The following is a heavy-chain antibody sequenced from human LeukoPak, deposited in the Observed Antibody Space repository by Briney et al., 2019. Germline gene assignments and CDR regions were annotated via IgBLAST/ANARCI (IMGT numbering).Heavy chain of an antibody. D-gene: IGHD1-26*01. V-gene: IGHV3-21*01. CDR3: AREKSAWDAPDAFDL. CDR2: ISSSSSYI. CDR1: GFTFSSYS. J-gene: IGHJ3*01. Sequence: GGSLRLSCAASGFTFSSYSMNWVRQAPGKGLEWVSSISSSSSYIYYADSVKGRFTISRDNAKNSLYLQMNSLRAEDTAVYYCAREKSAWDAPDAFDLWGQGTMVTVSS.